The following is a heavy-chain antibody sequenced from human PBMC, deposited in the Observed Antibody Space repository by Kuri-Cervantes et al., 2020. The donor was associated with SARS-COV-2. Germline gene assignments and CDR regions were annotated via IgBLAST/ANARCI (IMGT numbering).Heavy chain of an antibody. CDR3: ARTFMGYYYYMDV. D-gene: IGHD3-3*02. V-gene: IGHV3-21*01. CDR2: ISSSSSYI. CDR1: GFTFSSYS. J-gene: IGHJ6*03. Sequence: GGSLRLSCAASGFTFSSYSMNWVRQAPGKGLEWVSSISSSSSYIYYADSVKGRFTISRDNAKNSLYLQMNSLRAEGTAVYYCARTFMGYYYYMDVRGKGTTVTVSS.